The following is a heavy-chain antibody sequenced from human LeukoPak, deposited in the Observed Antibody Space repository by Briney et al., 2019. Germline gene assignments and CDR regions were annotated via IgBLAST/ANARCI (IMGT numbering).Heavy chain of an antibody. V-gene: IGHV4-59*08. CDR2: IYYSGST. CDR3: ARQVDYYDSSGYSYFDY. Sequence: SETLSLTCTVSGGSISSYYWSWIRQPPGKGLEWIGYIYYSGSTNYNPSLTSRVTISVDTSKNQFSLKLSSVAAADTAVYYCARQVDYYDSSGYSYFDYWGQGTLVTVSS. J-gene: IGHJ4*02. CDR1: GGSISSYY. D-gene: IGHD3-22*01.